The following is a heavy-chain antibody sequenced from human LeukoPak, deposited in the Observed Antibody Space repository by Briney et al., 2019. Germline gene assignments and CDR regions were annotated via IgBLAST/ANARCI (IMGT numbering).Heavy chain of an antibody. J-gene: IGHJ4*02. CDR1: GFTFSSYS. V-gene: IGHV3-21*01. D-gene: IGHD1-26*01. CDR3: ARDPTYYLRYGYFDY. Sequence: GGSLRLSCAASGFTFSSYSMNWVRQAPGKGLEWVSSISSSSSYICYADSVKGRFTISRDNAKNSLYLQMNSLRAEDTAIYYCARDPTYYLRYGYFDYWGQGTLVTVSS. CDR2: ISSSSSYI.